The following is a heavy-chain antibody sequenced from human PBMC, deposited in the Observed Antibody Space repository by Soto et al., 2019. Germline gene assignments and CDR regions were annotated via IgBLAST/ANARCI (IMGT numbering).Heavy chain of an antibody. CDR1: GFSLINGRLG. CDR3: ARARDYYDSSNFYWVKNFDL. V-gene: IGHV2-26*01. J-gene: IGHJ4*02. Sequence: QVTLKESGPVVVKPTETLTLTCTVSGFSLINGRLGVSWIRQSPGKALEWLAHIFANDEKSYRTSLKNRLTISKDTSRSQVVLTMTNTDPVDSATYYCARARDYYDSSNFYWVKNFDLWGQGTLVTVSS. D-gene: IGHD3-9*01. CDR2: IFANDEK.